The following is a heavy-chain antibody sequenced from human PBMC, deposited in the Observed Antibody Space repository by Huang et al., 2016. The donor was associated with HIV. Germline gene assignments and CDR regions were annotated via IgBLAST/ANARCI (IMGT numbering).Heavy chain of an antibody. V-gene: IGHV3-15*01. CDR2: VKTRPDGGTT. J-gene: IGHJ4*02. Sequence: EGQLVESGGGLVKPGESRTLPCTASGFSLSNAWMSWVRQAPGKGLEWVGRVKTRPDGGTTDYAAPVKGRFTISREDPRNTRYLQINSLKTEDTGVYYCTTAGVRSGDFWGQGTLVTVSS. CDR3: TTAGVRSGDF. CDR1: GFSLSNAW. D-gene: IGHD3-3*01.